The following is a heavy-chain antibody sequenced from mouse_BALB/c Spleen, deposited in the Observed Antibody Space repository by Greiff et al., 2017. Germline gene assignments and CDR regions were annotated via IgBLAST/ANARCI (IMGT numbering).Heavy chain of an antibody. CDR3: ARGGYIYDGYYLDY. Sequence: QVQLKQSGAELVRPGSSVKISCKASGYAFSSYWMNWVKQRPGQGLEWIGQIYPGDGDTNYNGKFKGKATLTADKSSSTAYMQLSSLTSEDSAVYFCARGGYIYDGYYLDYWGQGTTLTVSS. CDR1: GYAFSSYW. CDR2: IYPGDGDT. D-gene: IGHD2-3*01. V-gene: IGHV1-80*01. J-gene: IGHJ2*01.